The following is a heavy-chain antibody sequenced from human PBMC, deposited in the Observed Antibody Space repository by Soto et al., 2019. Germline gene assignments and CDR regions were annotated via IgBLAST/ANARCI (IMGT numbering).Heavy chain of an antibody. V-gene: IGHV3-48*02. CDR2: ISSSSSTI. Sequence: PGGSLRLSCAASGFTFSIYSMNWVRQAQGKGLEWVSYISSSSSTIYYADSVKGRFTISRDNAKNSLYLQMNSLRDEDTAVYYCARDDYGDYPPFYYYYYDMDVWGQGTTVTV. J-gene: IGHJ6*02. CDR3: ARDDYGDYPPFYYYYYDMDV. CDR1: GFTFSIYS. D-gene: IGHD4-17*01.